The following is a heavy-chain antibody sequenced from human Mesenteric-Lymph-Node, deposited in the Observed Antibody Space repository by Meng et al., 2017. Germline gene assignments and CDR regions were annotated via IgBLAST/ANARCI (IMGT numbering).Heavy chain of an antibody. CDR1: GGSFSGYY. J-gene: IGHJ4*02. CDR3: ASSAAAGTSDY. V-gene: IGHV3-30*06. Sequence: GLLNPPQSRPLTCAFYGGSFSGYYWSWIRQPPGKGLEWVAVISYDGSNKYYADSEKGRFTISRDNSKNTLYLQMNSLRAEDTAVYYCASSAAAGTSDYWGQGTLVTVSS. CDR2: ISYDGSNK. D-gene: IGHD6-13*01.